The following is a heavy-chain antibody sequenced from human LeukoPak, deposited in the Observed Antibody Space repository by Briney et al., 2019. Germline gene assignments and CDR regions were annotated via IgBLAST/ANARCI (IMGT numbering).Heavy chain of an antibody. CDR2: INHSGST. CDR3: ARGEDYGDYSNALFDY. Sequence: SETLSLTCAVYGGSFSGYYWSWIRQPPGKGLEWIAEINHSGSTNYNPSLKSRVTISVDTSKNQFSLKLSSVTAADTAVYYCARGEDYGDYSNALFDYWGQGTLVTVSS. J-gene: IGHJ4*02. D-gene: IGHD4-17*01. CDR1: GGSFSGYY. V-gene: IGHV4-34*01.